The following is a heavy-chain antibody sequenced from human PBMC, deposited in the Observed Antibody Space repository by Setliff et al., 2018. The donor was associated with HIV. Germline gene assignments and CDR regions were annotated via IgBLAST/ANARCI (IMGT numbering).Heavy chain of an antibody. D-gene: IGHD4-17*01. Sequence: ASVKVSCKASGYTFTGYYMHWVRQAPGQGLEWMGWINPNSGGTSYAQKFQGRVTMTRDTSISTVYMELNRLKSDDTAVYYCARDNDYGDYRVPFDYWGQGTLVTVSS. CDR1: GYTFTGYY. J-gene: IGHJ4*02. CDR2: INPNSGGT. CDR3: ARDNDYGDYRVPFDY. V-gene: IGHV1-2*02.